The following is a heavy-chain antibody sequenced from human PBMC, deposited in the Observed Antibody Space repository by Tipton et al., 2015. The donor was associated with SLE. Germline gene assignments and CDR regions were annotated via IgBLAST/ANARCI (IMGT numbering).Heavy chain of an antibody. D-gene: IGHD3-10*01. V-gene: IGHV4-38-2*02. CDR2: RYQSGVASFT. J-gene: IGHJ4*02. CDR1: GYSISSGYY. Sequence: PGLVKPSETLSLTCTVSGYSISSGYYWGWIRQSPGKGLEWIGSRYQSGVASFTYYNPSLKSRVNISVDTSNNTLSLRLGSVTAADTAIYYCTRLLFYSNSGSAYFDSWGQGILVTVSS. CDR3: TRLLFYSNSGSAYFDS.